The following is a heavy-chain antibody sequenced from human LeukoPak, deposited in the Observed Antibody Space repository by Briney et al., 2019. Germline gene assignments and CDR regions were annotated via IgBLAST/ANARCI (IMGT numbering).Heavy chain of an antibody. CDR3: ARGRFPIHAFDI. CDR1: GGSISSYY. D-gene: IGHD3-10*01. Sequence: PSETLPLTCTVSGGSISSYYWSWIRQPAGKGLEWIGRIYTSGSTNYNPSLRSRVTMSVDTSKNQFSLKLSSVTAADTAVYYCARGRFPIHAFDIWGQRTMVTVSS. CDR2: IYTSGST. J-gene: IGHJ3*02. V-gene: IGHV4-4*07.